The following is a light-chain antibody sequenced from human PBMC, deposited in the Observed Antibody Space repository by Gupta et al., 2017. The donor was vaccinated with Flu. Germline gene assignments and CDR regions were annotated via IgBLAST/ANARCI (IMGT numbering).Light chain of an antibody. J-gene: IGLJ3*02. V-gene: IGLV3-21*02. CDR1: NIRSKS. CDR3: LVWDSGSDHRV. Sequence: SYVLTQPPSVSVAPGQKARLTCGGDNIRSKSVHWYQQKPGQAPVWVMYDDSDRPSGIPERFSGSNPGKTATLSISRVEAGDEADYYCLVWDSGSDHRVFGGGTKLTVV. CDR2: DDS.